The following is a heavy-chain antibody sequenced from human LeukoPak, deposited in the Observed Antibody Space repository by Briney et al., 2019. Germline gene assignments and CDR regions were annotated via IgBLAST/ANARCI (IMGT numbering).Heavy chain of an antibody. Sequence: GASVKVSCKASGYTFTGYYMHWVRQAPGQGLEWMGWINPNSGGTNYAQKFQGRVTMTRDTSISTAYTELSRLRSDDTAVYYCARDPPVYCGGDCYPDYWGQGTLVTVSS. D-gene: IGHD2-21*02. CDR2: INPNSGGT. CDR3: ARDPPVYCGGDCYPDY. V-gene: IGHV1-2*02. CDR1: GYTFTGYY. J-gene: IGHJ4*02.